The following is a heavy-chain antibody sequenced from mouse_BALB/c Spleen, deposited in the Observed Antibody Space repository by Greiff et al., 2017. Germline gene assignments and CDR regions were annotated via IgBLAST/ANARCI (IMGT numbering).Heavy chain of an antibody. CDR1: GYTFTSYW. CDR3: TRTDGNSFDY. Sequence: QVQLQQPGAELVKPGASVKMSCKASGYTFTSYWMHWVKQRPGQGLEWIGVIDPSDSYTSYNQKFKGKATLTVDTSSSTAYMQLSSLTSEDSAVYYCTRTDGNSFDYWGQGTTLTVSS. D-gene: IGHD2-1*01. J-gene: IGHJ2*01. CDR2: IDPSDSYT. V-gene: IGHV1S127*01.